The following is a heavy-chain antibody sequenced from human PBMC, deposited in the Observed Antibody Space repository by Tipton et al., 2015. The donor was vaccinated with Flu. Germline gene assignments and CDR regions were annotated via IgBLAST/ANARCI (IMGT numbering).Heavy chain of an antibody. Sequence: LRLSCTVSGDSISTGGAYWTWVRQHPGKGLEWIASIYYSGSTYYNPSLWSRVTISVDTSKNQISLKVSSVTAADTAVYYCARDQGFGGGLAYDYYVLDVWGQGP. CDR3: ARDQGFGGGLAYDYYVLDV. J-gene: IGHJ6*02. V-gene: IGHV4-31*03. CDR2: IYYSGST. CDR1: GDSISTGGAY. D-gene: IGHD3-10*01.